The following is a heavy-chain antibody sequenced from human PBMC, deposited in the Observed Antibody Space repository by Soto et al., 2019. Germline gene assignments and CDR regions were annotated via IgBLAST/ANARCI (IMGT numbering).Heavy chain of an antibody. J-gene: IGHJ3*02. V-gene: IGHV1-18*01. CDR2: ISAYNGNT. CDR1: GYTFTRYG. CDR3: ARDIAVAGTGAFDI. Sequence: ASVKVSCKASGYTFTRYGISWVRQAPGQGLEGMGWISAYNGNTNYAQKLQGRVTMTTDTSTSTAYMELRSLRSDDTAVYYCARDIAVAGTGAFDIWGQGTIVTVSS. D-gene: IGHD6-19*01.